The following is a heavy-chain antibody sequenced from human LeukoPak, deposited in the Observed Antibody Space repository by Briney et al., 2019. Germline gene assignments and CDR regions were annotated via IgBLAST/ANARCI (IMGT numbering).Heavy chain of an antibody. J-gene: IGHJ5*02. D-gene: IGHD6-6*01. CDR3: ASPGYSSSSEWFDP. CDR2: INHSRST. CDR1: GGSFSGYY. V-gene: IGHV4-34*01. Sequence: SETLSLTCAVYGGSFSGYYWSWIRQPPGQGLEWIGEINHSRSTNYNPSIKSRGTISVDTSKNQFSLKLSAVTAVDTAVYYCASPGYSSSSEWFDPWGQGTLVTVSS.